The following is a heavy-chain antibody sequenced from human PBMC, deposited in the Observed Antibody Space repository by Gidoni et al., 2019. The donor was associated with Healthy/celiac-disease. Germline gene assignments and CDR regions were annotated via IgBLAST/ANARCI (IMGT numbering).Heavy chain of an antibody. J-gene: IGHJ6*03. Sequence: EVQLVESGGGLVKPGGSLRLSCAASGFTFSNAWMSWVRRAPGKGLEWVGRIKSKTDGGTTDYAAPVKGRFTISRDDSKNTLYLQMNSLKTEDTAVYYCTTESRFLEWLSTLYYYYYYMDVWGKGTTVTVSS. CDR1: GFTFSNAW. CDR3: TTESRFLEWLSTLYYYYYYMDV. CDR2: IKSKTDGGTT. D-gene: IGHD3-3*01. V-gene: IGHV3-15*01.